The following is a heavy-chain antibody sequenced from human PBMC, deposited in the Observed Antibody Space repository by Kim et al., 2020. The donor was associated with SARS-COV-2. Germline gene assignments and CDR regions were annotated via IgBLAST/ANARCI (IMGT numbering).Heavy chain of an antibody. V-gene: IGHV4-4*09. J-gene: IGHJ6*02. D-gene: IGHD3-22*01. CDR3: AGIVAQMYYYGMDV. Sequence: PCLKRRVTISVDTSKNQFSLKLSSVTAADTAVYYCAGIVAQMYYYGMDVWGQVTTVTVS.